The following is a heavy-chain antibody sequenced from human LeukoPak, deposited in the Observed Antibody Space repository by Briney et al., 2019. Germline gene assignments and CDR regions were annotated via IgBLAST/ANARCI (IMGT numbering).Heavy chain of an antibody. CDR2: IYYSGST. V-gene: IGHV4-31*03. J-gene: IGHJ4*02. CDR1: GGSISSGGYY. CDR3: ARGSLMGSFDY. Sequence: SETLSLTCTVSGGSISSGGYYWSWIRQHPGKGLEWIGYIYYSGSTYYNPSLKSRVTISVDTSKNQFSLKLSSVTAADTAVYYCARGSLMGSFDYWGQGTLVTVSS. D-gene: IGHD2-8*01.